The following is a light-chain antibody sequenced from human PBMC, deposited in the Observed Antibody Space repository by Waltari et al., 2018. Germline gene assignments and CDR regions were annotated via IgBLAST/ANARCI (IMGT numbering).Light chain of an antibody. CDR3: MQGLQTPYT. CDR1: QSLLHSNGYNY. CDR2: LGS. V-gene: IGKV2-28*01. Sequence: IVMTQSPLSLPVTPGAPASISCRSSQSLLHSNGYNYLDWYLQKPGQSPQLLISLGSNRASGVPDRFSGSGSGTDFTLKISRVEAEDVGLYYCMQGLQTPYTFGQGTKLEIK. J-gene: IGKJ2*01.